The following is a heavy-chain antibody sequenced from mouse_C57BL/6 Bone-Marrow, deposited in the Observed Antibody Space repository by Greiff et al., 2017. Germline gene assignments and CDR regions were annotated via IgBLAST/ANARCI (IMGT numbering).Heavy chain of an antibody. J-gene: IGHJ3*01. CDR2: ISDGGSYT. CDR1: GFTFSSYA. CDR3: ARERDYYGSSLFAY. V-gene: IGHV5-4*01. D-gene: IGHD1-1*01. Sequence: EVKLVESGGGLVKPGGSLKLSCAASGFTFSSYAMSWVRQTPEKRLEWVATISDGGSYTYYPDNVKGRFTISRDNAKNNLYLQMSHLKSEDTAMYDCARERDYYGSSLFAYWGQGTLVTGSA.